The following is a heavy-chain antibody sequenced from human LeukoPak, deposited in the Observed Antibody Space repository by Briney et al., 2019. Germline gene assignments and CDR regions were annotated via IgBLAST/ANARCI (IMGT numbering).Heavy chain of an antibody. Sequence: SETLSLTCTVSGGSISSYYWSWIRQPPGKGLEWIGYIYYSGSTNYNPSLKSRVTISVDTSKNQFSLKLSSVTAADTAVYYCARGLRFLEWLPDYYYYYYMDVWGKGTTVTVSS. CDR1: GGSISSYY. CDR3: ARGLRFLEWLPDYYYYYYMDV. V-gene: IGHV4-59*01. J-gene: IGHJ6*03. CDR2: IYYSGST. D-gene: IGHD3-3*01.